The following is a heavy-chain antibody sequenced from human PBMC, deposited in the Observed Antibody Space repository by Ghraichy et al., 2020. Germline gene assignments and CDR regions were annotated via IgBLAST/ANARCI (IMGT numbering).Heavy chain of an antibody. V-gene: IGHV4-30-4*01. Sequence: SETLSLTCTVSGGSISSGDYYWSWIRQPPGKGLEWIGYIYYSGPTYYNPSLQSRVTISVDTSKNQFSLKLSSVTAADTAVYYCARAPGYCSGGSCFRPFDDWGQGTLVTVSS. J-gene: IGHJ4*02. CDR3: ARAPGYCSGGSCFRPFDD. CDR2: IYYSGPT. D-gene: IGHD2-15*01. CDR1: GGSISSGDYY.